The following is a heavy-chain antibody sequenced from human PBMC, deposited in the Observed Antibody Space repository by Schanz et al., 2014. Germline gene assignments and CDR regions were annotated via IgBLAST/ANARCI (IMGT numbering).Heavy chain of an antibody. D-gene: IGHD3-16*01. CDR1: GFTFRGHA. J-gene: IGHJ3*01. V-gene: IGHV3-30*04. Sequence: VQLVESGGNLVQPGGSLSLSCAASGFTFRGHAMHWVRQAPGQGLEKVAVTSTDGTKTYYAASVRGRFTISRDNSKNTVYLQMNSLRSEDTAVYYCTRDRGALINHNDALDLWGQGTMVSVSS. CDR3: TRDRGALINHNDALDL. CDR2: TSTDGTKT.